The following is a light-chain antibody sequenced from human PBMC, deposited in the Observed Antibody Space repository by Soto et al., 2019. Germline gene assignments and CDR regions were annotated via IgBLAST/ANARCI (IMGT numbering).Light chain of an antibody. J-gene: IGKJ5*01. CDR1: QSVSSY. CDR3: QQRSNWSIT. V-gene: IGKV3-11*01. Sequence: VLTQSPATLSFSPGERATLSCKASQSVSSYLAWYQQKPGQAPRLLIYDASNRATGIPARFSGSGSGTDFTLTISSLEPEDFAVYYCQQRSNWSITFGQGTRLEIK. CDR2: DAS.